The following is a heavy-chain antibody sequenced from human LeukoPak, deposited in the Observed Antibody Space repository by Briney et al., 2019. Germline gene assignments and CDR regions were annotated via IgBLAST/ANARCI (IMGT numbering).Heavy chain of an antibody. CDR1: GFTFSSYA. V-gene: IGHV3-23*01. CDR2: LSGSGGTT. D-gene: IGHD2-8*01. J-gene: IGHJ6*03. CDR3: ANGNRCTSPNCLGYYYFYMDV. Sequence: GGSLRLSCAASGFTFSSYAMNWVRQAPGRGLEWVSGLSGSGGTTYYADSVKGRFTISRDNSKNTLYLQMNSLRAEDTAVYYCANGNRCTSPNCLGYYYFYMDVWGKGTTVTVSS.